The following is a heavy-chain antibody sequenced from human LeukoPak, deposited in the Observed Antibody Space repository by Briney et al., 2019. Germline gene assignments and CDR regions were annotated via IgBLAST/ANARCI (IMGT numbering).Heavy chain of an antibody. CDR2: ISGSGGST. V-gene: IGHV3-23*01. Sequence: GGSLRLSCAASGFTFSSYAMSWVRQAPGKGLEWVSAISGSGGSTYYADSVKGRFTISRDNSKNTLYLQMDSLRAEDTAVYYCAKGGYSSSWYSPFDYWGQGTLVTVSS. D-gene: IGHD6-13*01. CDR3: AKGGYSSSWYSPFDY. CDR1: GFTFSSYA. J-gene: IGHJ4*02.